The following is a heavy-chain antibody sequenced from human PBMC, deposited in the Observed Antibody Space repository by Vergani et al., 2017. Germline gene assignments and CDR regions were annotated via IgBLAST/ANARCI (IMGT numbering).Heavy chain of an antibody. Sequence: QVQLQESGPGLVKPSETLSLTCTVSGGSISSYYWSWIRQPAGKGLEWIGRIYTSGSTNYNPSLKSRITMSVDTSKNQFSLKLSSVTAADTAVYYCARDPNSQYSSGWYYFDYWGQGTLVTVSS. CDR3: ARDPNSQYSSGWYYFDY. J-gene: IGHJ4*02. V-gene: IGHV4-4*07. D-gene: IGHD6-19*01. CDR1: GGSISSYY. CDR2: IYTSGST.